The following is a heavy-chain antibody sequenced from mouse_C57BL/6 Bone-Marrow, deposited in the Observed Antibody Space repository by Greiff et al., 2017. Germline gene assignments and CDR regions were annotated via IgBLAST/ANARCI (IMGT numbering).Heavy chain of an antibody. Sequence: QVQLQQSGAELVRPGASVTLSCKASGYTFTDYEMHWVKQTPVHGLEWIGAIAPETGGTAYNQKFKGKAILTADKSSSTAYMELRSLTSEDSAVYYCTRGEIYYGSPFDYWGQGTTLTVSS. V-gene: IGHV1-15*01. J-gene: IGHJ2*01. CDR2: IAPETGGT. CDR3: TRGEIYYGSPFDY. D-gene: IGHD1-1*01. CDR1: GYTFTDYE.